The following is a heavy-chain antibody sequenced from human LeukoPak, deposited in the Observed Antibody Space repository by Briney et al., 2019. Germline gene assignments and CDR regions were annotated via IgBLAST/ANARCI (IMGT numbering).Heavy chain of an antibody. D-gene: IGHD2-2*02. CDR2: ISGSGGST. CDR3: TRDLYGRYSDY. V-gene: IGHV3-23*01. CDR1: GFTFSSYA. Sequence: PGGSLRLSCAAAGFTFSSYAMRWVRQAPGKGLEWVSAISGSGGSTYYADSVKGRFTISRDNSKNTVYLQINSLRAEDTAVYYCTRDLYGRYSDYWGQGTLVTVSS. J-gene: IGHJ4*02.